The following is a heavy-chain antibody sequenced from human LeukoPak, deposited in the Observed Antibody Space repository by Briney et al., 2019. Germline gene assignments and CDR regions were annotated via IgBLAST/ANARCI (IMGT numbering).Heavy chain of an antibody. D-gene: IGHD3-3*01. Sequence: GRSLRLSCAASGFTFSSYAMHWVRQAPGKWLKWVAVTSFDGSDNYYADSVKGRFTISRDNSKNTLYLQMNSLRVEDTAIYYCAKGAYYGDWGQGTLVTVSS. V-gene: IGHV3-30*04. J-gene: IGHJ4*02. CDR2: TSFDGSDN. CDR3: AKGAYYGD. CDR1: GFTFSSYA.